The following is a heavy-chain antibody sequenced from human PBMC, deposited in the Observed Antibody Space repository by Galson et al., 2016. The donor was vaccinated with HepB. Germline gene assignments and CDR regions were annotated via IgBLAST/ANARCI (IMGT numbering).Heavy chain of an antibody. D-gene: IGHD2-15*01. CDR1: GFTFSASG. Sequence: SLRLSCAASGFTFSASGMHWVRQAPGKGPAWLAVISFDGSNQVYADSGKGRFTISRDNSNTTLHPQMHSLRAEDTALYYCTNDTLPYGSGPNNLHCWGQGTLVTVSS. CDR2: ISFDGSNQ. J-gene: IGHJ4*02. V-gene: IGHV3-30*18. CDR3: TNDTLPYGSGPNNLHC.